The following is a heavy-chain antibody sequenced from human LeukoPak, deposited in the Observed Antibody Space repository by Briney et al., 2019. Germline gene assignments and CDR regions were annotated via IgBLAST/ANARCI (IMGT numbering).Heavy chain of an antibody. D-gene: IGHD3-22*01. CDR3: ARDRPLFHYYDSSGYSRDAFDI. Sequence: ASVKVSCKASGGTFSSYAISWVRQAPGQGLEWMGGIIPIFGTANYAQKFQGRVTITADKSTSTAYMELSSLRSEDTAVYYCARDRPLFHYYDSSGYSRDAFDIWGQGTMVTVSS. J-gene: IGHJ3*02. V-gene: IGHV1-69*06. CDR2: IIPIFGTA. CDR1: GGTFSSYA.